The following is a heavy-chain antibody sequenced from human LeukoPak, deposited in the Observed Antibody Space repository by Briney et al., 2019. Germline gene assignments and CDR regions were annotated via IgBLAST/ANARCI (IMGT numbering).Heavy chain of an antibody. CDR2: IWYDGSNK. J-gene: IGHJ4*02. D-gene: IGHD6-13*01. CDR3: ARDSSSWSPNFDY. Sequence: GGSLRLSCAASGFTFSSYGMHWVRQAPGKGLEWVAVIWYDGSNKYYADSVKGRFTISRDNSKNTLYLQMNSLRAEDTAVYYCARDSSSWSPNFDYWGLGTLVTVSS. CDR1: GFTFSSYG. V-gene: IGHV3-33*01.